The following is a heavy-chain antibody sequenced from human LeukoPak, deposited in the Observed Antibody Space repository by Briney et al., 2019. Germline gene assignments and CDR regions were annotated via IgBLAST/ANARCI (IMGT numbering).Heavy chain of an antibody. J-gene: IGHJ5*02. CDR1: GGSISSSSYY. CDR3: ARHRFYGGNPNWFDP. V-gene: IGHV4-39*01. Sequence: SETLSLTCTVSGGSISSSSYYWGWIRQPPGKGLEWIGSIYYSGSSYYNPSLKSRVTISVDTSKNQFSLKLSSVTAADTAVYYCARHRFYGGNPNWFDPWGQGTLVTVSS. CDR2: IYYSGSS. D-gene: IGHD4-23*01.